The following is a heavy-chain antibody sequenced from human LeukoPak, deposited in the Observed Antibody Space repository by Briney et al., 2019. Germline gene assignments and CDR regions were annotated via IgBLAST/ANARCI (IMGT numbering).Heavy chain of an antibody. CDR2: IIPIFGTA. CDR1: VGTFSSYA. J-gene: IGHJ6*02. Sequence: HRASVKVSCKASVGTFSSYAISWVRQAPGQGLEWMGGIIPIFGTANYAQKFQGRVTITADESTSTAYMELSSLRSEDTAVYYCARDPPRYCSSTSCGGSYYGMDVWGQGTTVTVSS. V-gene: IGHV1-69*13. D-gene: IGHD2-2*01. CDR3: ARDPPRYCSSTSCGGSYYGMDV.